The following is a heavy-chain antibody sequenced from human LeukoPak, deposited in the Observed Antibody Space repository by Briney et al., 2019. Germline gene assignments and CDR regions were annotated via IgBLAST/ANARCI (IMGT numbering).Heavy chain of an antibody. CDR2: LSYDGSNK. J-gene: IGHJ6*02. Sequence: GGSLRLSCAASGFTVSSYGMHWVRQAPGKGPEWVALLSYDGSNKYYADSVKGRFTIYRDNSKNTLYLQMNSLRAEDTAVYYCATGYYDFWSGYYMPGGMDVWGQGTTVTVSS. CDR1: GFTVSSYG. V-gene: IGHV3-30*03. D-gene: IGHD3-3*01. CDR3: ATGYYDFWSGYYMPGGMDV.